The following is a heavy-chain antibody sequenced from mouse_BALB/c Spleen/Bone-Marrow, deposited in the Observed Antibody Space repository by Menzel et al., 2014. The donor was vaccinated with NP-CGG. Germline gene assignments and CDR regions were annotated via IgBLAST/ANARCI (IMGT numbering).Heavy chain of an antibody. J-gene: IGHJ4*01. D-gene: IGHD2-12*01. CDR2: INPSNGGT. V-gene: IGHV1S81*02. CDR1: GYTFTSYY. CDR3: TRSRRAMDY. Sequence: QVQLQQSGAELVKPGASVKLSCEASGYTFTSYYIYWVKQRPGQGLEWIGEINPSNGGTNFNEKFKSKATLTVDKSSSTAYMQLSSLTSEDSAAYYCTRSRRAMDYWGQGTSVTVSS.